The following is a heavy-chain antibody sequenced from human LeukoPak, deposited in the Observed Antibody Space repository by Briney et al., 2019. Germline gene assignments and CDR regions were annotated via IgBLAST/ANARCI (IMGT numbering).Heavy chain of an antibody. CDR1: GGTFSSYA. CDR3: ARGRDGYNLSY. Sequence: SVKVSCKASGGTFSSYAISWVRQAPGRGLEWMGRIIPIFGTANYAQKFQGRVTITTDESTSTAYMELSSLRSEDAAVYYCARGRDGYNLSYWGQGTLVTVSS. D-gene: IGHD5-24*01. CDR2: IIPIFGTA. J-gene: IGHJ4*02. V-gene: IGHV1-69*05.